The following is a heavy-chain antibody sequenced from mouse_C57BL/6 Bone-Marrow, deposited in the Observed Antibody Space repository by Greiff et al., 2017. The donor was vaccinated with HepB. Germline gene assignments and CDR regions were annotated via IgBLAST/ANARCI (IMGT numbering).Heavy chain of an antibody. CDR1: GYTFTDYY. CDR3: ARSLNYYGSPMDY. CDR2: INPNNGGT. J-gene: IGHJ4*01. V-gene: IGHV1-26*01. D-gene: IGHD1-1*01. Sequence: EVQLQQSGPELVKPGASVKISCKASGYTFTDYYMNWVKQSHGKSLEWIGDINPNNGGTSYNQKFKGKATLTVDKSSSTAYMELRSLTSEDSAVYYCARSLNYYGSPMDYWGQGTSVTVSS.